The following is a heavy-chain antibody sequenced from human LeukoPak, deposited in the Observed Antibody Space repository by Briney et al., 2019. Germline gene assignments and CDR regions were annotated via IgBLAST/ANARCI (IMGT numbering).Heavy chain of an antibody. V-gene: IGHV3-23*01. CDR2: ISGSGGST. CDR3: AKPFVAIRVTAMDL. D-gene: IGHD5-18*01. J-gene: IGHJ5*02. Sequence: GGSLRLSCAASGFTFSSYAMSWVRQAPGKGLEWVSAISGSGGSTYYADSVKGRLTISRDNSKNTLYLQMNSLRAEDTAVYYCAKPFVAIRVTAMDLWGQGTLVTVSS. CDR1: GFTFSSYA.